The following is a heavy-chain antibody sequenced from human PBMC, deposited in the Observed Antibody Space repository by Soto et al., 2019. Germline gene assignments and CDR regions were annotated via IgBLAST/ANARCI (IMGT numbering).Heavy chain of an antibody. V-gene: IGHV1-18*01. CDR3: AREDYYGSGSYYNAPGYYGMDV. D-gene: IGHD3-10*01. CDR2: IRVNNGDT. J-gene: IGHJ6*02. CDR1: GYTFTNSG. Sequence: ASVKVSCKASGYTFTNSGFHWVRQAPGQRLEWMGWIRVNNGDTHYAQKLQGRVTMTTDTSTSTAYMELSSLRSEDTAVYYCAREDYYGSGSYYNAPGYYGMDVWGQGTTVTVSS.